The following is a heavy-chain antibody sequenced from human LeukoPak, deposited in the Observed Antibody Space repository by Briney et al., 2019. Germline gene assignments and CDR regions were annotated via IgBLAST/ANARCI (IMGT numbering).Heavy chain of an antibody. CDR1: GGTFSSYA. CDR2: IIPIFGTA. CDR3: ARVVLSDIVVVVAATRSYYYNYGMDV. V-gene: IGHV1-69*13. J-gene: IGHJ6*02. D-gene: IGHD2-15*01. Sequence: PVASVKVSCKASGGTFSSYAISWVRQAPGQGLEWMGGIIPIFGTANYAQKFQGRVTITADESTSTAYMELSSLRSEDTAVYYCARVVLSDIVVVVAATRSYYYNYGMDVWGQGTTVTVSS.